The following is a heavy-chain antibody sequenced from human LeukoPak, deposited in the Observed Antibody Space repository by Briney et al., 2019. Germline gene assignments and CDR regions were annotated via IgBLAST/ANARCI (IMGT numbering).Heavy chain of an antibody. CDR2: ISVSGGTT. CDR3: AKGVYGDYSIDAFDI. CDR1: GFTFGSYA. J-gene: IGHJ3*02. D-gene: IGHD4-17*01. V-gene: IGHV3-23*01. Sequence: GGSLRLSCAASGFTFGSYAMNWVRQAPGKGLAWVSAISVSGGTTFYADSVKGRFTVSRDNSKNTLYLQMNSLRAEDTAVYYCAKGVYGDYSIDAFDIWGPGTMVTVSS.